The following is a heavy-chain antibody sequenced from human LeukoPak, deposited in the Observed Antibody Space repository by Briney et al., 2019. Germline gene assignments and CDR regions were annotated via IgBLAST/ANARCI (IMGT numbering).Heavy chain of an antibody. Sequence: TGGSLRLSCAASGFTVSSNYMSWVRQAPGKRLEWVSVIYSGGSTYYADSVKGRFTISRDNSKNTLYLQMNSLRAEDTAVYYCARDREFPEYFQHWGQGTLVTVSS. CDR1: GFTVSSNY. D-gene: IGHD3-10*01. CDR3: ARDREFPEYFQH. J-gene: IGHJ1*01. CDR2: IYSGGST. V-gene: IGHV3-66*01.